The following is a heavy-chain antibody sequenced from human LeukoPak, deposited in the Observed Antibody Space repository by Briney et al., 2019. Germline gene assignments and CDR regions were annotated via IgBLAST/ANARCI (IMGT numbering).Heavy chain of an antibody. D-gene: IGHD2-8*01. V-gene: IGHV4-34*01. CDR1: GGSFSGYY. CDR2: INHSGST. Sequence: SETLSLTCAVYGGSFSGYYWSWIRQPPGKGLEWIGEINHSGSTNYNPSLKSRVTISVDTSKNQFSLKLSSVTAADTAVYYCARDSWVYCTNGVCSEFGFDPWGQGTLVTVSS. J-gene: IGHJ5*02. CDR3: ARDSWVYCTNGVCSEFGFDP.